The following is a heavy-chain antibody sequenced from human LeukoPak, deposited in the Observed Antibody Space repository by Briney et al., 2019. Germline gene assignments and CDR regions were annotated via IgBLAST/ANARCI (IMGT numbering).Heavy chain of an antibody. V-gene: IGHV3-23*01. CDR1: GITLSNYG. J-gene: IGHJ4*02. CDR2: LSGSGGGT. D-gene: IGHD3-10*01. Sequence: PGGSLRLSCAVSGITLSNYGMSWVRQAPGKGLEWVAGLSGSGGGTNYADSVQGRFTISRDNPKNILYLQMNSLRAEDTAEYFCAKRGVVIRVFLVGFHKEAYYFDSWGQGALVTVSS. CDR3: AKRGVVIRVFLVGFHKEAYYFDS.